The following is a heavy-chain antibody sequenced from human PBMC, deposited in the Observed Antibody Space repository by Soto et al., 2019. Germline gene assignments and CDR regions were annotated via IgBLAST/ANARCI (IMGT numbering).Heavy chain of an antibody. CDR1: GNSFTTYY. D-gene: IGHD3-22*01. Sequence: GASVKVSCKASGNSFTTYYMHWVRQAPGQGLEWMGIINPSGGRTTYAQKFQGGVTMTRDTSTSTFHMELSSLTSEDTAVYYCAGLYYYDSSGYYDYWGQGTLVTVSS. CDR3: AGLYYYDSSGYYDY. J-gene: IGHJ4*02. V-gene: IGHV1-46*01. CDR2: INPSGGRT.